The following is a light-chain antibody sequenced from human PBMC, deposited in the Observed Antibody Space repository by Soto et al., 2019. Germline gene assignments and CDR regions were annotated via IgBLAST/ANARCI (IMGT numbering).Light chain of an antibody. CDR2: GVY. CDR1: QSVSSN. J-gene: IGKJ1*01. V-gene: IGKV3D-15*01. CDR3: QQYGSSRT. Sequence: EIVMTQSPATLSVSPGERATLSCRASQSVSSNLAWYQQKPGQAPRLLIYGVYTRAPGIPARFSGSGSGTDFTLTISRLEPEDFAVYYCQQYGSSRTFGQGTKVDIK.